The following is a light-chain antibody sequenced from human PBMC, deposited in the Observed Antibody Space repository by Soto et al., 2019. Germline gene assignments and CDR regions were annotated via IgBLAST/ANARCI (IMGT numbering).Light chain of an antibody. CDR3: QQRSGWPPLT. J-gene: IGKJ4*01. V-gene: IGKV3-11*01. Sequence: DILLTQSPATLSLSPGERATLSCRASQSVTDFLAWYQQKPGQAPRLLIYDASNRATGVPARFSGSGSGTDFTLTISSLEPEDSAVYYCQQRSGWPPLTFGGGTKVAIK. CDR2: DAS. CDR1: QSVTDF.